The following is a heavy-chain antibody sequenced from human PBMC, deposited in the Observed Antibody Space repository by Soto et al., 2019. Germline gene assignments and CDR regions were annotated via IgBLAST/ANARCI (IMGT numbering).Heavy chain of an antibody. J-gene: IGHJ4*02. V-gene: IGHV3-66*01. CDR2: IHSGGTT. Sequence: EVQLVESGGGLVQPGGSLRLSCAGSGFSVSSSYMGWVRQAPGKGLEWISAIHSGGTTYDADSVKGRFTISRDTSENTVYLQMNSLRVEDTAVYYCARDSNSPARFGYWGQGSLVIVSS. CDR3: ARDSNSPARFGY. CDR1: GFSVSSSY.